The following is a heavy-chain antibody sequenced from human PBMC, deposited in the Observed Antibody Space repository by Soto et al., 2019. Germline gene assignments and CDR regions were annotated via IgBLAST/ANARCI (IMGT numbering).Heavy chain of an antibody. CDR1: GFTFSSYA. CDR2: ISGSGGST. CDR3: ANGGGLLYGMDV. V-gene: IGHV3-23*01. D-gene: IGHD2-15*01. Sequence: GGSLRLSCAASGFTFSSYAMSWVRQAPGKGLEWVSAISGSGGSTYYADSVKGRFTISRDNSKNTLYLQMNSLRAEDTAVYYCANGGGLLYGMDVWGQGTTVTVSS. J-gene: IGHJ6*02.